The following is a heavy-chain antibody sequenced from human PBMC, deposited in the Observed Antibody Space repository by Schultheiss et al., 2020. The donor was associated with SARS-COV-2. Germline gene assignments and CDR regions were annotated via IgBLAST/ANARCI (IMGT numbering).Heavy chain of an antibody. Sequence: SVKVSCKASGYTFTSYAMNWVRQAPGQGLEWMGGIIPIFGTANYAQKFQGRVTITADESTSTAYMELSSLRSEDTAVYYCARDRDIAAAATPFDPWGQGTLVTVSS. CDR3: ARDRDIAAAATPFDP. CDR2: IIPIFGTA. CDR1: GYTFTSYA. D-gene: IGHD6-13*01. J-gene: IGHJ5*02. V-gene: IGHV1-69*13.